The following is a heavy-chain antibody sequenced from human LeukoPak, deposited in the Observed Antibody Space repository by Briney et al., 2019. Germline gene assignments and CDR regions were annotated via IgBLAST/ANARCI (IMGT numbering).Heavy chain of an antibody. Sequence: GGSLRLSCAASGFTFSSYGMXXXRQAPGXXXXXXAVIWYDGSNKYYADSVKGRFTISRDNSKNTLYLQMNSLRAEDTAEYYCARGVGNYYYVMDVWGQGTTVTVSS. D-gene: IGHD3-10*01. CDR3: ARGVGNYYYVMDV. CDR2: IWYDGSNK. V-gene: IGHV3-33*01. CDR1: GFTFSSYG. J-gene: IGHJ6*02.